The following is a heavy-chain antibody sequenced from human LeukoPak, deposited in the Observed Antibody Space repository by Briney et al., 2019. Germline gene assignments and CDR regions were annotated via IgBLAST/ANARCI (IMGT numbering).Heavy chain of an antibody. J-gene: IGHJ4*02. V-gene: IGHV4-59*01. Sequence: SETLSLTCTVSGGSISSYYWSWIRQPPGKGLEWIGSIYYSGSTNYNPSLKSRVTISVDTSKNQFSLKLSSVTAADTAVYYCARAGSGYYFYYFDYWGQGTLVTVSS. CDR2: IYYSGST. D-gene: IGHD3-22*01. CDR3: ARAGSGYYFYYFDY. CDR1: GGSISSYY.